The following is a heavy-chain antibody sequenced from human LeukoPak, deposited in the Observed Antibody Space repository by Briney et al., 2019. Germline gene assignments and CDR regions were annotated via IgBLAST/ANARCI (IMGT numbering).Heavy chain of an antibody. CDR3: AKDVELFMS. CDR1: GFTFRNFA. Sequence: GGSLRLSCAASGFTFRNFAMSWVRQAPGKGLEWVSGLSHGGTRTFYAASVKGRFTISRDDSNSTLFLQMDNLRVEDTATYYCAKDVELFMSWGQGTLVIVSS. J-gene: IGHJ5*02. V-gene: IGHV3-23*01. CDR2: LSHGGTRT. D-gene: IGHD1-26*01.